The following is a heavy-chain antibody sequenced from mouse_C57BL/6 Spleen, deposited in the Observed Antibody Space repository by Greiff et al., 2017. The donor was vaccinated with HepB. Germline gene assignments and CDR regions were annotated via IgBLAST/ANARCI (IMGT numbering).Heavy chain of an antibody. CDR1: GYTFTDYN. D-gene: IGHD2-2*01. J-gene: IGHJ4*01. V-gene: IGHV1-22*01. CDR3: ARFEYGFAMDY. CDR2: INPNNGGT. Sequence: EVQLQQSGPELVKPGASVKMSCKASGYTFTDYNMHWVKQSHGKSLEWIGNINPNNGGTSYNQKFKGKATLTVNKSSSTSYMELRSLTSEDSAVNYCARFEYGFAMDYWGQGTSVTVSS.